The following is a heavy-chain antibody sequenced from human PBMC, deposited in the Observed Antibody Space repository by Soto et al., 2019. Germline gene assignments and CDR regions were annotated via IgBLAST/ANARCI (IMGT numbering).Heavy chain of an antibody. CDR3: ARSIMITFGGVIVLRSYYYGMDV. V-gene: IGHV1-18*04. Sequence: ASVKVSCKASGYTFTSYGISWVRQAPGQGLEWMGWISAYNGNTNYAQKLQGRVTMTTDTSTSTACMELRSLRSDDTAVYYCARSIMITFGGVIVLRSYYYGMDVWGQGTTVTVSS. CDR2: ISAYNGNT. CDR1: GYTFTSYG. D-gene: IGHD3-16*02. J-gene: IGHJ6*02.